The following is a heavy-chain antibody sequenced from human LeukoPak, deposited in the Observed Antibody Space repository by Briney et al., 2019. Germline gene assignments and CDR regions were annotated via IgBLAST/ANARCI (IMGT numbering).Heavy chain of an antibody. V-gene: IGHV3-48*01. CDR1: GFTFSSYS. CDR3: AKGFNDFWSGYLTFDY. CDR2: ISSSSSTI. J-gene: IGHJ4*02. D-gene: IGHD3-3*01. Sequence: GGSLRLSCAASGFTFSSYSMNWVRQAPGKGLEWVSYISSSSSTIYYADSVKGRFTISRDNAKNSLYLQMNSLRAEDTAVYYCAKGFNDFWSGYLTFDYWGQGTLVTVSS.